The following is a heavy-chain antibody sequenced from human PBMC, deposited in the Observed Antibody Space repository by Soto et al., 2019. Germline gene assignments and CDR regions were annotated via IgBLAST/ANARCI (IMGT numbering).Heavy chain of an antibody. D-gene: IGHD3-3*01. CDR3: AKHLGENFWSGYHVSENYYCGMDF. Sequence: QVQLVESGGGVVQSGRSLRLSCAASGFSISSYGMHWVRQAPGKGLEWVAVTSHDGINKHYVESVKGRFTISRDNPRNTLYLQIDSLRPGDTVVYYCAKHLGENFWSGYHVSENYYCGMDFWGQGTTVTVSS. V-gene: IGHV3-30*18. J-gene: IGHJ6*02. CDR1: GFSISSYG. CDR2: TSHDGINK.